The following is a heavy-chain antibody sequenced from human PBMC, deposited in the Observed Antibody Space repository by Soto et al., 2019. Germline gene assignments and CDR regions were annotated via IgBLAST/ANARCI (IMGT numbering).Heavy chain of an antibody. Sequence: EVHLVESGGGLVQPGGSLRLSCAASGFTFSSYSLNWVRQAPGKGLEWVSYITSSGTTVYYADSVRGRFTISRDNAKNSLYLQMNSLRDGDTAVYYCAIGSSNWAYYFVFWGQGTLVTVSS. CDR3: AIGSSNWAYYFVF. D-gene: IGHD6-13*01. CDR1: GFTFSSYS. J-gene: IGHJ4*02. CDR2: ITSSGTTV. V-gene: IGHV3-48*02.